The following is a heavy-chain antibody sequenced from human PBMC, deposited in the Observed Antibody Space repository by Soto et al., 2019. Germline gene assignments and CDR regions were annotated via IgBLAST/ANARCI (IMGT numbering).Heavy chain of an antibody. Sequence: QVQLVQSGAEVKKPGASVKVSCKTSGYTFIDYCIHWVRQAPGQGLEWMGWINPDGGATYYAPNFHGRVTMTRDTSISTAYMELNMLRSDDAAVYYCARDHLAMTSGRAGRDWFAPWGQGTLVTVSS. V-gene: IGHV1-2*02. CDR1: GYTFIDYC. CDR3: ARDHLAMTSGRAGRDWFAP. D-gene: IGHD3-10*01. J-gene: IGHJ5*02. CDR2: INPDGGAT.